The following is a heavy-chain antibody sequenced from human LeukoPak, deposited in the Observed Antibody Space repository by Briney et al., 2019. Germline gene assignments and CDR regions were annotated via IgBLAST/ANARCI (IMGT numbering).Heavy chain of an antibody. V-gene: IGHV3-30*03. D-gene: IGHD3-16*01. Sequence: GRSLRLSCAASGFTFSSYGMHWVRQAPGKGLEWVALISYDGSNEYYADSVRGRFTISRDNSKFTLYMQMNSLRAEDTAVYYCARDRGGDYGDYWGQGTLVTVSS. CDR2: ISYDGSNE. CDR3: ARDRGGDYGDY. J-gene: IGHJ4*02. CDR1: GFTFSSYG.